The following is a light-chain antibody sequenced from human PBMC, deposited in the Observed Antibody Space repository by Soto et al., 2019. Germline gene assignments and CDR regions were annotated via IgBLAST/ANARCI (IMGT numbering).Light chain of an antibody. V-gene: IGKV3-15*01. J-gene: IGKJ4*01. Sequence: EIVMTQSPATLSVSPGETATLSCRASQSVSYNLAWYQQKPGQGPRLLIYGAFTRATGIPARFSGSGFGTDFTLTISSLQSEDFAVYYCQQYKNWPPLTFGGGTKVEIK. CDR2: GAF. CDR1: QSVSYN. CDR3: QQYKNWPPLT.